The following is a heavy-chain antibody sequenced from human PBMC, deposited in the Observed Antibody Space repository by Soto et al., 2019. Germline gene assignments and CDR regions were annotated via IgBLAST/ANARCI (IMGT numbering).Heavy chain of an antibody. Sequence: QVQLVQSGAEVKKPGSSVKVSCKASGGTFSSYTISWVRQAPGQGLEWMGRIIPILGIANYAQKFQGRVTITADKSTSTAYMELSSLRSEDTAVYYCARTGPGGLPPTRFDYWGQGTLVTVSS. J-gene: IGHJ4*02. CDR1: GGTFSSYT. CDR3: ARTGPGGLPPTRFDY. D-gene: IGHD3-16*01. V-gene: IGHV1-69*02. CDR2: IIPILGIA.